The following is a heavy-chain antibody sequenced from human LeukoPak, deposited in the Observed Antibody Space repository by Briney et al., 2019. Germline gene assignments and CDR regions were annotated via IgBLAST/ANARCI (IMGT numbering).Heavy chain of an antibody. CDR1: GFTFSTYG. D-gene: IGHD6-13*01. Sequence: GGSLRLSCAASGFTFSTYGIHWVRQAPGKGLEWVAVISNDGSNKYYADSVKGRFTISRDNSKNTVYLQMNSLRGEDTAVYYCAKTGIAAAGQRGYFDYWGQGTLVTVSS. J-gene: IGHJ4*02. V-gene: IGHV3-30*18. CDR3: AKTGIAAAGQRGYFDY. CDR2: ISNDGSNK.